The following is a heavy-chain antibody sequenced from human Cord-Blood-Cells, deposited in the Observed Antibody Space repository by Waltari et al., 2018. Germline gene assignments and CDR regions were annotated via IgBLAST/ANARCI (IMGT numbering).Heavy chain of an antibody. D-gene: IGHD3-9*01. Sequence: QVQLQQWGAGLLKPSETLSLTCAVYGGSFSGYYWSWIRQPPGTGLEWIGEINHSGSTNYNPSLKSRVTISVDTSKNQFSLKLSSVTAADTAVYYCASGGAYYDILTGYYYWGQGTLVTVSS. CDR3: ASGGAYYDILTGYYY. CDR1: GGSFSGYY. J-gene: IGHJ4*02. V-gene: IGHV4-34*01. CDR2: INHSGST.